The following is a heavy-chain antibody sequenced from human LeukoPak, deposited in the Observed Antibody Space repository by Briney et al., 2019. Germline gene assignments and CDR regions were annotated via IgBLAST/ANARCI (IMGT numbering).Heavy chain of an antibody. J-gene: IGHJ6*03. Sequence: ASVKVSCKASGGTFSSYAISWVRQAPGQGLEWMGGIIPIFGTANYAQKFQGRVTITADESTSTAYMELSSLRSEDTAVYYCARAHQFGYCYYSMDVWGKGTTVTVSS. V-gene: IGHV1-69*13. CDR3: ARAHQFGYCYYSMDV. D-gene: IGHD3-10*01. CDR1: GGTFSSYA. CDR2: IIPIFGTA.